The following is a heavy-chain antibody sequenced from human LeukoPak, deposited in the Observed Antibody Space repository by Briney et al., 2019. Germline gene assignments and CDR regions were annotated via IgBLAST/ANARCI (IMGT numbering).Heavy chain of an antibody. D-gene: IGHD3-10*01. V-gene: IGHV4-38-2*02. Sequence: SETLSLTCTVSGYSISSGYYWGWFRQPPGKGREWSGSIYHSGSTYYNPSLKSRVTISVDTSKNQFSLKLSSVTAADTAVYYCARDGRGSRSSWFDPWGQGTLVTVSS. CDR2: IYHSGST. CDR1: GYSISSGYY. J-gene: IGHJ5*02. CDR3: ARDGRGSRSSWFDP.